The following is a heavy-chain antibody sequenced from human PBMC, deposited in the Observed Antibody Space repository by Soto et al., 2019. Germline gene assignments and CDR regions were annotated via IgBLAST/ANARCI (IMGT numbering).Heavy chain of an antibody. Sequence: GGSLRLSCAASGFTFSSYAMSWVRQAPGKGLEWVSAISGSGGSTYYADSVKGRFTISRDNPKNTLYLQMNSLRAEDTAVYYCAKDIAGPFPRCHAFDIWGQGTMVTVSS. J-gene: IGHJ3*02. CDR2: ISGSGGST. D-gene: IGHD3-3*02. V-gene: IGHV3-23*01. CDR3: AKDIAGPFPRCHAFDI. CDR1: GFTFSSYA.